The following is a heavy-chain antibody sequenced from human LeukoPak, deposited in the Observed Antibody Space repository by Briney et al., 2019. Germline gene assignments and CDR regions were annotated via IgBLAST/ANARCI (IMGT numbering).Heavy chain of an antibody. CDR3: AKDGRLEDRYYFDY. J-gene: IGHJ4*02. D-gene: IGHD2-15*01. V-gene: IGHV3-23*01. Sequence: PGGSLRLSCAASGFNFRSYGMHWVRQAPGKGLEWVSAISGSGGSTYYADSVKGRFTISRDNSKNTLYLQMNSLRAEDTAVYYCAKDGRLEDRYYFDYWGQGTLVTVSS. CDR1: GFNFRSYG. CDR2: ISGSGGST.